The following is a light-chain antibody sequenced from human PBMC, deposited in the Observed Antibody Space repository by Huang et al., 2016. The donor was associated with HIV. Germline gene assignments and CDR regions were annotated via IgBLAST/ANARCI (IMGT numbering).Light chain of an antibody. CDR3: QQRNNWPPWT. CDR1: QSIGSY. Sequence: EIVLTQSPATLSLSPGEGATLSCRASQSIGSYLAGYQQRPGQAPRRLIYDASVRATGIPARFSGRGSGTDFTLTISSLEPEDVAVYYCQQRNNWPPWTFGQGTKVELK. J-gene: IGKJ1*01. CDR2: DAS. V-gene: IGKV3-11*01.